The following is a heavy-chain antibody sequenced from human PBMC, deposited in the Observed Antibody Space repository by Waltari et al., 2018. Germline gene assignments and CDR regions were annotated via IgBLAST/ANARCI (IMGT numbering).Heavy chain of an antibody. D-gene: IGHD6-6*01. CDR1: GFTFSSYE. Sequence: EVQLVESGGGLVQPGGSLRLSCAASGFTFSSYEMNWVRQAPGKGLEWVSYISSSGSTIYYADAVKGRFTISRDNAKNSLYLQMNSLRAEDTAVYYCVRGDSSSDYWGQGTLVTVSS. V-gene: IGHV3-48*03. J-gene: IGHJ4*02. CDR2: ISSSGSTI. CDR3: VRGDSSSDY.